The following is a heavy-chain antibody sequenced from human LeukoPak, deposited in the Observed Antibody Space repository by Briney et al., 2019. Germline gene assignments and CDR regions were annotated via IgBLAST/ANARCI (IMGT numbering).Heavy chain of an antibody. D-gene: IGHD2-2*01. CDR1: GGSISSYY. CDR2: IYYSGST. V-gene: IGHV4-59*08. CDR3: ARRRLSVQLPDY. Sequence: PSETLSLTCTVSGGSISSYYWSWIRQPPGKGLEWIGYIYYSGSTNYNPSLKSRVTISVDTSENQFSLKLSSVTAADTAVYYCARRRLSVQLPDYWGQGTLVTVSS. J-gene: IGHJ4*02.